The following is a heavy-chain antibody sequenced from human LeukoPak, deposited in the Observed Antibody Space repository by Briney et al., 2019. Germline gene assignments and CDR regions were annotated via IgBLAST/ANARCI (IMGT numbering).Heavy chain of an antibody. Sequence: TGGSLRLSCAASGFTFTSYAMGWVRQAPGKGLEWVSAISGSGGSTFYADSVKGRFTISRDNSKNTLFLQMNSLRAEDTAVYYCAKRGTGYYFFDYWGQGTLVTVSS. CDR2: ISGSGGST. CDR3: AKRGTGYYFFDY. CDR1: GFTFTSYA. J-gene: IGHJ4*02. D-gene: IGHD3/OR15-3a*01. V-gene: IGHV3-23*01.